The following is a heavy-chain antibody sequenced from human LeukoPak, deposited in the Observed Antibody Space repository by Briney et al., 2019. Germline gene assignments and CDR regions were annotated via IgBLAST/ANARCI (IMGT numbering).Heavy chain of an antibody. V-gene: IGHV3-30*04. CDR3: ARDCADPDAFDI. J-gene: IGHJ3*02. CDR2: ISYDGSNQ. CDR1: GFTFSSYS. Sequence: PGGSLRLSCSASGFTFSSYSIHWVRQAPGKGLEWVAVISYDGSNQYYADSVKGRFTISRDNSQNTLYLQMNSLRLDDTAVYFCARDCADPDAFDIWGQGTMVTVSS.